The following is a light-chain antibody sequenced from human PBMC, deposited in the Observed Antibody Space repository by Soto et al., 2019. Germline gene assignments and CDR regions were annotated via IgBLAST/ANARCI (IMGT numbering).Light chain of an antibody. V-gene: IGKV3-11*01. Sequence: EIVLTQSPATLSLSPGEGVALSCRASKSVSTYLAWYQQKPGQAPRLFIYDASKRATGVPARFSGSGSGTDFTLTISSLEPEDFAVYYCQQRSEWPITFGQGTRLEIK. CDR1: KSVSTY. J-gene: IGKJ5*01. CDR3: QQRSEWPIT. CDR2: DAS.